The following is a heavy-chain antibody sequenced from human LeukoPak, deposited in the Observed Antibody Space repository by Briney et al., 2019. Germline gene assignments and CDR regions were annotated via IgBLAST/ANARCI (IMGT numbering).Heavy chain of an antibody. CDR2: IISRSSYI. CDR1: GFTFSSYS. CDR3: ARDRPKYMIARSFDY. Sequence: PGGSLRLSCAASGFTFSSYSMNWVRQAPGKGLEWVSSIISRSSYIYYADSVKGRFTISRDNAKNSLYLQMNSLRAEHTAVYYCARDRPKYMIARSFDYWGQGTLVTVSS. D-gene: IGHD3-22*01. J-gene: IGHJ4*02. V-gene: IGHV3-21*01.